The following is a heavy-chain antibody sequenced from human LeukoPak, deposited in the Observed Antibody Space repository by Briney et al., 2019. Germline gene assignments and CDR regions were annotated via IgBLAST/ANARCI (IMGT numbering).Heavy chain of an antibody. CDR1: GGSISSYY. CDR3: ARGVDGPYYFDY. V-gene: IGHV4-59*01. D-gene: IGHD6-19*01. J-gene: IGHJ4*02. CDR2: IYYSGST. Sequence: PSETLSLTCTVSGGSISSYYWSWIRQPPGKGLEWIGYIYYSGSTNYNPSLKSRVTISVDTSKNQFSLKLSSVTAADTAVYYCARGVDGPYYFDYWGQGTLVTVSS.